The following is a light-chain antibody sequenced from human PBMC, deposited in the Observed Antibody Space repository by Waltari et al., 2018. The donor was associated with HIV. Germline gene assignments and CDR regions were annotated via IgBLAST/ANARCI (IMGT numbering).Light chain of an antibody. CDR3: QPYRSSPYT. CDR1: QSISIW. Sequence: DILITPTPSILSASVGDRVIITFRASQSISIWLAWYQHKPGTAPKLLIYNASVLEGGVPSRFSGSGSGTEFSLNITNLQPDDFATYYCQPYRSSPYTFGQGTNLEI. CDR2: NAS. J-gene: IGKJ2*01. V-gene: IGKV1-5*03.